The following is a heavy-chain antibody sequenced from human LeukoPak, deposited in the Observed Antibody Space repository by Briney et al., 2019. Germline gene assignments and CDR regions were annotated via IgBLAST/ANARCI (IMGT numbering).Heavy chain of an antibody. CDR3: ATGVNFDY. CDR1: GITFSGYY. V-gene: IGHV1-2*02. J-gene: IGHJ4*02. CDR2: INPNSGAT. Sequence: ASVKVSCKASGITFSGYYMHWVRRAPGQGLEWMGWINPNSGATNYAQKFQGRVTMTRDTSITTAYMELSSLRSDDTAIFYCATGVNFDYWGQGTLVSVSS.